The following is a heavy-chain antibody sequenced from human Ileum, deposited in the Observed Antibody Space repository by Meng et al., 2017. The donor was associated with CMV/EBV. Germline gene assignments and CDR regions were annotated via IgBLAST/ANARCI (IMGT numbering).Heavy chain of an antibody. CDR2: IYYSGST. J-gene: IGHJ2*01. D-gene: IGHD2-2*01. CDR3: ASLVPAAQIHWYFDL. Sequence: GGSVSSGSSCWSWIRQPPGKGLEWIGYIYYSGSTNYNPSLKSRVTISVDTSKNQFSLKLSSVTAADTAVYYCASLVPAAQIHWYFDLWGRGTLVTVSS. CDR1: GGSVSSGSSC. V-gene: IGHV4-61*01.